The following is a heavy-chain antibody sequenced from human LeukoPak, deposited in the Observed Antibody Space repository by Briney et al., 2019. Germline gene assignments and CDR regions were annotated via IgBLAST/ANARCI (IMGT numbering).Heavy chain of an antibody. V-gene: IGHV3-74*01. D-gene: IGHD3-3*02. CDR3: ARPLASGPDF. CDR2: IDIDGSST. Sequence: GGSLRLSCAAPGFTFSSYWMHWVRQAPGKGLVWVSRIDIDGSSTRYADSVKGRFTISRDNAKNTLYLQMNGLRAEDTAVYYCARPLASGPDFWGQGTLVTVSS. J-gene: IGHJ4*02. CDR1: GFTFSSYW.